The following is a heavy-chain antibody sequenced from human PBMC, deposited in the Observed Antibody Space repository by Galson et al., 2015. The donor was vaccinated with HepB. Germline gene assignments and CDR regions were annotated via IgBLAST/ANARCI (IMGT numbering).Heavy chain of an antibody. J-gene: IGHJ5*02. CDR1: GDSVSSYSAG. V-gene: IGHV6-1*01. Sequence: CAISGDSVSSYSAGWNWIRQSPSRGLEWLGRTYYSSKWYIDYAVSVNGRISITPDTSRNQFSLQLSSVTPEDTAIYYCAGGGLVRGALGWIDPWGPGVLVTVSS. CDR3: AGGGLVRGALGWIDP. CDR2: TYYSSKWYI. D-gene: IGHD3-16*02.